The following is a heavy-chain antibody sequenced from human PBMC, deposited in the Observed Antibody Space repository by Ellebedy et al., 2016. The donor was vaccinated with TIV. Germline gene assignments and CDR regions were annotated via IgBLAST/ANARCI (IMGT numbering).Heavy chain of an antibody. CDR3: AKGHTASFFYLYAA. V-gene: IGHV3-23*01. CDR2: VGGGDDRT. D-gene: IGHD2-2*01. Sequence: PGGSLRLSCAASGFNVSGDYMGWVRQPPGKGLEWVSAVGGGDDRTFYADAVKGRFTISRDNSKNTVTLQMQSLRAEDTALYYCAKGHTASFFYLYAAWGQGTLVTVSS. J-gene: IGHJ5*02. CDR1: GFNVSGDY.